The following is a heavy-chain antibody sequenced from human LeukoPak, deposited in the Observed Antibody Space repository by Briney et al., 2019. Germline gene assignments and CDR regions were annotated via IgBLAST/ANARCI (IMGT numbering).Heavy chain of an antibody. Sequence: SETLSLTCTVSGGSFSSYYWSWLRQPPGKGLEWIGNIYYSGSTHYNPSLKSRVTMSLDTSKNQFSLNLSSVTAADTAVYYCARAVITFGGVVAKGFDCWGQGTLVTVSS. V-gene: IGHV4-59*01. CDR1: GGSFSSYY. J-gene: IGHJ4*02. CDR3: ARAVITFGGVVAKGFDC. D-gene: IGHD3-16*02. CDR2: IYYSGST.